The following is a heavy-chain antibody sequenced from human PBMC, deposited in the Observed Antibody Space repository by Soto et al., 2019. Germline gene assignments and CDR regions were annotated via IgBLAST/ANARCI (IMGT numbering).Heavy chain of an antibody. CDR3: ARDQGSRGAEYFQH. D-gene: IGHD3-10*01. V-gene: IGHV6-1*01. CDR2: TYYRSKWYN. CDR1: GDSVSSNSAA. Sequence: PSETLSLTCAISGDSVSSNSAAWNWIRQSPSRGLEWLGRTYYRSKWYNDYAVSVKSRITINPDTSKNQFSLQLNSVTPEDTAVYYCARDQGSRGAEYFQHWGQGTLVTVSS. J-gene: IGHJ1*01.